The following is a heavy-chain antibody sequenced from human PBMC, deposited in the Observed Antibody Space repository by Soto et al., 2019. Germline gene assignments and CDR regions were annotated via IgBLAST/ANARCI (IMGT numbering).Heavy chain of an antibody. D-gene: IGHD6-13*01. J-gene: IGHJ4*02. CDR1: GFTFSSYG. Sequence: PGGSLRLSCAASGFTFSSYGMHWVRQAPGKGLEWVAVIWYDGSNKYYADSVKGRFTISRDNSKNTLYLQMNSLRAEDTAVYYCARVKQQLVPHFDYWGQGTLVTVSS. V-gene: IGHV3-33*01. CDR3: ARVKQQLVPHFDY. CDR2: IWYDGSNK.